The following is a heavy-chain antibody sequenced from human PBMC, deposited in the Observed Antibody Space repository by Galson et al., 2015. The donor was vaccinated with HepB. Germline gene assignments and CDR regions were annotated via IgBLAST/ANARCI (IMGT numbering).Heavy chain of an antibody. CDR2: ISYDGSNK. Sequence: SLRLSCAASGFTFSSYAMHWVRQAPGKGLEWVAVISYDGSNKYYADSVKGRFTISRDNSKNTLYLQMNSLRAEDTAVYYRARFRTNLLGAEYFQHWGQGTLVTVSS. CDR3: ARFRTNLLGAEYFQH. V-gene: IGHV3-30*04. J-gene: IGHJ1*01. CDR1: GFTFSSYA. D-gene: IGHD2-15*01.